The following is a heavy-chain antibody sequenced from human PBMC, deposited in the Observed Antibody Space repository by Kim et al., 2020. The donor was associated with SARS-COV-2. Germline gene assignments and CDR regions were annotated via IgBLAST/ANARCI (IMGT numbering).Heavy chain of an antibody. D-gene: IGHD6-19*01. V-gene: IGHV1-69*13. J-gene: IGHJ6*02. Sequence: SVKVSCKASGDTFSSYAIRWVRQAPGQGLEWMGGIIPIIGTANYAQKFQGRVTITADESTSTAYMELSSLRSEDTAVYYCARDRAVAGMGYGMDVWGQGTTVTVSS. CDR2: IIPIIGTA. CDR1: GDTFSSYA. CDR3: ARDRAVAGMGYGMDV.